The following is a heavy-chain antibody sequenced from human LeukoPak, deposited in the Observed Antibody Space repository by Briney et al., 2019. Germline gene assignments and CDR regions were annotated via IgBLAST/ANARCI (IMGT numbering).Heavy chain of an antibody. CDR2: ISSSSSYI. V-gene: IGHV3-21*01. CDR1: GFTFSSYS. Sequence: GASLRLSCAASGFTFSSYSMNRVRQAPGKGLEGVSSISSSSSYIYYADSVKGRFTISRDNAKNSLYLQMNSLRAEDTAVYYCARKDVYYYYGMDVWGQGTTVTVSS. CDR3: ARKDVYYYYGMDV. J-gene: IGHJ6*02.